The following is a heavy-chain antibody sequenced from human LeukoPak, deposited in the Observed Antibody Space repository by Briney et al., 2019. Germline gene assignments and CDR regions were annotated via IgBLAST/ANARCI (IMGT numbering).Heavy chain of an antibody. Sequence: GGSLRLSCAASGFTFSSYSMNWIRQAPGKGLEWVSYISSSSSTIYYADSVKGRFTISRDNAKNSLYLQMNSLRAEDTAVYYCARDRTELWFDNQGYYFDYWGQGTLVTVSS. CDR1: GFTFSSYS. D-gene: IGHD3-10*01. V-gene: IGHV3-48*01. CDR3: ARDRTELWFDNQGYYFDY. CDR2: ISSSSSTI. J-gene: IGHJ4*02.